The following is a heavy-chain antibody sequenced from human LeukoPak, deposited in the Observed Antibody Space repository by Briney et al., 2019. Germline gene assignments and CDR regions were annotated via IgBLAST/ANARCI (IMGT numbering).Heavy chain of an antibody. CDR2: IYYSGST. Sequence: SETLSLTCTVSGGSISSYYWSWVRQPRGKGREGIGYIYYSGSTNYNPSLKSRVTISVDTSENQFSLNLRSVTAADTAVYYCASEGLAVAGIFLYWGQGALVTVSS. J-gene: IGHJ4*02. CDR1: GGSISSYY. D-gene: IGHD6-19*01. V-gene: IGHV4-59*08. CDR3: ASEGLAVAGIFLY.